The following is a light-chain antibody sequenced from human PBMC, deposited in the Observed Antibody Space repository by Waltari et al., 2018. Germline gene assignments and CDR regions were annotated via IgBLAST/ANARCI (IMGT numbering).Light chain of an antibody. Sequence: EIVMTQSPVTLSVSPGERAALSCRPSPSVRTNLAWYQQRPGQTPRLLNYGTSTRATEIPARFSGSGSGTEFTLTISSLQSEDFAVYYCQQYNDWPYTFGQGTKLEIK. V-gene: IGKV3-15*01. CDR1: PSVRTN. J-gene: IGKJ2*01. CDR3: QQYNDWPYT. CDR2: GTS.